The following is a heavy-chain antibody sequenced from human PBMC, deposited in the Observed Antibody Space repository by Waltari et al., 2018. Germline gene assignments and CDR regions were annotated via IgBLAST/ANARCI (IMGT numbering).Heavy chain of an antibody. J-gene: IGHJ4*02. V-gene: IGHV3-21*01. CDR2: ISSSSSYI. Sequence: EVQLVESGGGLVKPGGSLRLSCAASGFTFSSYSMNWVRQAPGKGLEWVSSISSSSSYIYYADSVKGRFTISRDNAKNSLYLQMNSLRAEDTAVYYCARDLPGTTHPGVDFDYWGQGTLVTVSS. CDR1: GFTFSSYS. CDR3: ARDLPGTTHPGVDFDY. D-gene: IGHD1-7*01.